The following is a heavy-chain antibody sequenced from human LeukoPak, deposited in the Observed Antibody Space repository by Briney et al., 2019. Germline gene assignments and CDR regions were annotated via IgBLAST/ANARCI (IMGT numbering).Heavy chain of an antibody. CDR2: IRYDGSNK. D-gene: IGHD3-3*01. CDR3: AKDRSGRFFFDY. V-gene: IGHV3-30*02. J-gene: IGHJ4*02. CDR1: GFTFSSYG. Sequence: GGSLRLSCAASGFTFSSYGMHWVRQAPGKGLEWVAFIRYDGSNKYYADSVKGRFTISRDNSKNTLYLQMNSLRAEDTAVYYCAKDRSGRFFFDYWGQGTLVTVSS.